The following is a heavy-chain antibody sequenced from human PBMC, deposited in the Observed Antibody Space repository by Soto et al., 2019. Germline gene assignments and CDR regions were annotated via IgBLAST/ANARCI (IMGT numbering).Heavy chain of an antibody. CDR1: GFTFSSYG. Sequence: QVQLVESGGGVVQPGRSLRLSCAASGFTFSSYGMHWVRQAPGKGLEWVAVIWFDGSNKYYADSVKGRFTISRDSSKNTLYLKMNSLRAEDTAVYYCAIGPYYDFWSDSSNFDYWGQGTLVTVSS. CDR2: IWFDGSNK. CDR3: AIGPYYDFWSDSSNFDY. J-gene: IGHJ4*02. V-gene: IGHV3-33*01. D-gene: IGHD3-3*01.